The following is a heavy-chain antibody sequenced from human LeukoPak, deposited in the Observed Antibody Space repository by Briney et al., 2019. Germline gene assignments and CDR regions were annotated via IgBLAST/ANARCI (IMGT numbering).Heavy chain of an antibody. CDR3: ARSQGTRYDFWSGYPTHYFDY. Sequence: SQTLSLTCAISGDSVSSNSAAWNWIRQSPSRGLEWLGRTYYRSKWYNDYAVSVKSRITINPDTSKNQFSLKLSSVTAADTAVYYCARSQGTRYDFWSGYPTHYFDYWGQGTLVTVSS. CDR1: GDSVSSNSAA. J-gene: IGHJ4*02. V-gene: IGHV6-1*01. CDR2: TYYRSKWYN. D-gene: IGHD3-3*01.